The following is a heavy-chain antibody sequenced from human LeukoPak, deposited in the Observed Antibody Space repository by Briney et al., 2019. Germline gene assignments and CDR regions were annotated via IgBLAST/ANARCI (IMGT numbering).Heavy chain of an antibody. V-gene: IGHV3-48*02. CDR3: ARDTGVATEAYFDY. CDR2: ISSSSSTI. J-gene: IGHJ4*02. D-gene: IGHD2-15*01. Sequence: PGGSLRLSCAASGSTFSSYSMNWVRQAPGKGLEWVSYISSSSSTIYYADSVKGRFTISRDDAKNSLYLQMNSLRDEDTAVYYCARDTGVATEAYFDYWGQGTLVTVSS. CDR1: GSTFSSYS.